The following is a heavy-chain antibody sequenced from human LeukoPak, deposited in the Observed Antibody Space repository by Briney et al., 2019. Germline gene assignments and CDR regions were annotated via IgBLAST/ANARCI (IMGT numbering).Heavy chain of an antibody. CDR3: ARRSPGWELLGYYYYGMDV. J-gene: IGHJ6*02. V-gene: IGHV1-8*01. Sequence: ASVKVSCKASGYTFTSYDINWVRQAPGQGLEWMGWMNPNSGNTGYAQKFQGRVTMTRNTSISTAYMELSSLRSEDTAVYYCARRSPGWELLGYYYYGMDVWGQGTTVTVSS. CDR1: GYTFTSYD. D-gene: IGHD1-26*01. CDR2: MNPNSGNT.